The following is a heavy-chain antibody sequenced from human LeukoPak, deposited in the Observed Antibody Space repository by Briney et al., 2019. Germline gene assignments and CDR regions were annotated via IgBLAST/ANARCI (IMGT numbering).Heavy chain of an antibody. Sequence: GGSLRLSCAASGFTVSSNYMSWVRQAPGKGLEWVSIIHTGGTIYYADSVKGRFTISRDISKNMLFLQMNSLRAEDTAVYYCARVLAGSAFDIWGQGTMVIVSS. V-gene: IGHV3-53*01. CDR2: IHTGGTI. D-gene: IGHD1-1*01. J-gene: IGHJ3*02. CDR1: GFTVSSNY. CDR3: ARVLAGSAFDI.